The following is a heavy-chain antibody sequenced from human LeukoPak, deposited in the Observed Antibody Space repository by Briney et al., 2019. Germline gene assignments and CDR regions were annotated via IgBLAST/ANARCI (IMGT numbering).Heavy chain of an antibody. J-gene: IGHJ6*03. D-gene: IGHD3-22*01. CDR2: IYYSGTT. CDR3: ARGRYYYDSIRGLLNYYYYYMDV. V-gene: IGHV4-39*07. CDR1: GGSISSSTYY. Sequence: SETLSLTCTVSGGSISSSTYYWAWVRQPPGKGLEWIASIYYSGTTYYNPSLKSRVTISGDTSKNQFSLKLSSVTAADTAVYYCARGRYYYDSIRGLLNYYYYYMDVWGKGTTVTVSS.